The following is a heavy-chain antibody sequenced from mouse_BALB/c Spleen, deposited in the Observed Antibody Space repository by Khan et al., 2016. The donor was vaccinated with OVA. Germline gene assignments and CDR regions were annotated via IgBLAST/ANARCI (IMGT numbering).Heavy chain of an antibody. CDR1: GYSITSGYG. D-gene: IGHD1-2*01. Sequence: VQLLESGPGLVKPSQSLSLTCPVTGYSITSGYGWNWIRQFPGHHLEWLGYISSSGRTNYNPSLTSRISIPRDTSKNQFFLQVNSVTTEDTATYYCARTARIKYWGKGTTRTVSS. J-gene: IGHJ2*01. CDR3: ARTARIKY. V-gene: IGHV3-2*02. CDR2: ISSSGRT.